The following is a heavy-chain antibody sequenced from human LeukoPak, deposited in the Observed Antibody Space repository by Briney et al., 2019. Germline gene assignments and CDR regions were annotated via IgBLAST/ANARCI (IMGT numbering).Heavy chain of an antibody. CDR3: AREEKVLLWFGESYAFDI. J-gene: IGHJ3*02. D-gene: IGHD3-10*01. Sequence: ASVKVSCKASGYTFTSYDINWVRQATGQGREWMGWMNPNSGNTGYAQKFQGRVTMTRNTSISTAYMELSSLRSEDTAVYYCAREEKVLLWFGESYAFDIWGQGTMVTVSS. V-gene: IGHV1-8*01. CDR1: GYTFTSYD. CDR2: MNPNSGNT.